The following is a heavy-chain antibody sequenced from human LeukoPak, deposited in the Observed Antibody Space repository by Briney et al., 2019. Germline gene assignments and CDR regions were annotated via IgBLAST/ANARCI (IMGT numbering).Heavy chain of an antibody. D-gene: IGHD3-22*01. Sequence: GTSVKVSCKASDYTFTSYGISWVRQAPGQGLEWMGWISAYNGNTNYAQNLQGRVTMTTDTSTSTAYMELRSLRSDDTAVYYCARDRKYFDRSGFFGFRYRDYYMDVWGEGSTVTVSS. CDR3: ARDRKYFDRSGFFGFRYRDYYMDV. V-gene: IGHV1-18*01. J-gene: IGHJ6*03. CDR1: DYTFTSYG. CDR2: ISAYNGNT.